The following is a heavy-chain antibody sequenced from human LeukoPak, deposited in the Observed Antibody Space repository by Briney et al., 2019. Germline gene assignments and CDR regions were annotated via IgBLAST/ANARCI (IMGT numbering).Heavy chain of an antibody. CDR2: ISSNGGST. CDR1: GFTFSSYA. D-gene: IGHD3-22*01. J-gene: IGHJ4*02. V-gene: IGHV3-64*01. Sequence: QPGGSLRLSCAASGFTFSSYAMHWVRQAPGKGLEYVSAISSNGGSTYYANSVKGRFTISRDNSKNTLYLQMNSLRAEDTAVYYCAKDRITMIVVDYFDYWGQGTLVTVSS. CDR3: AKDRITMIVVDYFDY.